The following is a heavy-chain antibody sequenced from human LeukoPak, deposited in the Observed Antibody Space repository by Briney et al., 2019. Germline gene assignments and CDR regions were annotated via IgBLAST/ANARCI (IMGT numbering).Heavy chain of an antibody. Sequence: SETLSLTCTVSGGSTSSYYWSWIRQPPGKGLEWIGYIYYSGSTNYNPSLKSRVTISVDTSKNQFSLKLSSVTAADTAVYYCARLAARSVYYFDYWGQGTLVTVSS. V-gene: IGHV4-59*08. CDR3: ARLAARSVYYFDY. D-gene: IGHD6-6*01. CDR2: IYYSGST. J-gene: IGHJ4*02. CDR1: GGSTSSYY.